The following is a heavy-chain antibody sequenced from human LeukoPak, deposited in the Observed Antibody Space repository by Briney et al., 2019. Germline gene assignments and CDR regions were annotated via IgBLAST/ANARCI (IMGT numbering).Heavy chain of an antibody. Sequence: ASVKVSCKASGDTFTNYDINWVRQATGQGLEWMGWMNPNSGNTGYAQKFQGRVTITKNTSISTAYMELSSLRSEDTAVYYCARGPKWSGNFYYFDYWGQGTLVTVSS. D-gene: IGHD3-3*01. CDR1: GDTFTNYD. J-gene: IGHJ4*02. CDR3: ARGPKWSGNFYYFDY. CDR2: MNPNSGNT. V-gene: IGHV1-8*03.